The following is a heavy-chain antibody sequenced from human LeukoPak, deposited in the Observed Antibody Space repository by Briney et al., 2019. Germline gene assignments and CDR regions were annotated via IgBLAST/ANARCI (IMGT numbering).Heavy chain of an antibody. CDR2: ISSSSSTI. D-gene: IGHD6-6*01. CDR1: GFTFSSYG. CDR3: ARDPYSSSTSFDY. Sequence: GGSLRLSCAASGFTFSSYGMHWVRQAPGKGLEWVAYISSSSSTIYYADSVKGRFTISRDNAKNSLYLQMNSLRAEDTAVYYCARDPYSSSTSFDYWGQGTLVTVSS. V-gene: IGHV3-48*01. J-gene: IGHJ4*02.